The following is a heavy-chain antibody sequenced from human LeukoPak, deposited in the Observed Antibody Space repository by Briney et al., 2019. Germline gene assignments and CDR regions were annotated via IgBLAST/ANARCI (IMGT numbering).Heavy chain of an antibody. Sequence: PGGSLRLSCAASGLIFSSHEINWVRQAPGKGLEWVSYISSSGTTIYYADSVKGRFTISRDNAKNSVYLQMNSLRAEDTAVYYCASSFLILDYWGQGTLVIVSS. CDR2: ISSSGTTI. CDR1: GLIFSSHE. V-gene: IGHV3-48*03. J-gene: IGHJ4*02. CDR3: ASSFLILDY. D-gene: IGHD3-3*01.